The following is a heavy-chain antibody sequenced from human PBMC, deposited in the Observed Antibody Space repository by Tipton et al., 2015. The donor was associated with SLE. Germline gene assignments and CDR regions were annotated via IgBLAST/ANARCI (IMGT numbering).Heavy chain of an antibody. J-gene: IGHJ5*02. CDR3: PRGDDILTDTWFDP. V-gene: IGHV4-31*03. Sequence: TLSLTCTVSGFSISSGGCYWSWIRPHPGRGLEWSGDLYYSGSPYYNPSLKSRITMSVDTPQNQFSLKLYSVTAADIAVYYCPRGDDILTDTWFDPWGQGTLITVS. CDR1: GFSISSGGCY. D-gene: IGHD3-9*01. CDR2: LYYSGSP.